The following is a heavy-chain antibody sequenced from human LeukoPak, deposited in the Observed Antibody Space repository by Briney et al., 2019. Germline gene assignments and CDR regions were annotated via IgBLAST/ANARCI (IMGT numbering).Heavy chain of an antibody. D-gene: IGHD3-22*01. CDR3: ATLINNDNSGDADTFDM. V-gene: IGHV4-59*11. CDR1: GGSMRSHY. Sequence: SETLSLTCTASGGSMRSHYWSWIRQTPGKGLEWIVYIDYSGSTRYNPSLQSRVSISVDTSKNQFSLKLTSVTATDTAVYYCATLINNDNSGDADTFDMWGQGTVVTVFS. CDR2: IDYSGST. J-gene: IGHJ3*02.